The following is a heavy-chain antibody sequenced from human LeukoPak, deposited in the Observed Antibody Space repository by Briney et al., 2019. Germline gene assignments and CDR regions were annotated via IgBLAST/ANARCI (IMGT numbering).Heavy chain of an antibody. V-gene: IGHV4-34*01. J-gene: IGHJ4*02. D-gene: IGHD3/OR15-3a*01. CDR2: INHSGST. Sequence: SETLSLTCAVYGESFSGYYWSWIRQPPGKGLEWIGEINHSGSTNYNPSLKSRVTISVDTSKNQFSLKLSSVTAADTAVYYCARQRTGYLDYWGQGTLVTVSS. CDR3: ARQRTGYLDY. CDR1: GESFSGYY.